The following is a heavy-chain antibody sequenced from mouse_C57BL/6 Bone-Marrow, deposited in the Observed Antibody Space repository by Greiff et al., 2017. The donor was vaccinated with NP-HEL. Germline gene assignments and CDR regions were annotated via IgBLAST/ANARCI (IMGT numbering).Heavy chain of an antibody. V-gene: IGHV14-2*01. D-gene: IGHD2-2*01. CDR3: ARCWVVTNAMDY. J-gene: IGHJ4*01. CDR2: IDPEDGET. CDR1: GFNIKDYY. Sequence: VQLQQSGAELVKPGASVKLSCTASGFNIKDYYMHWVKQRTEQGLEWIGRIDPEDGETKYAPTFQGKATITADPSSHTAYLQLSSLTSEDTAVYYCARCWVVTNAMDYWGQGTSVTVSS.